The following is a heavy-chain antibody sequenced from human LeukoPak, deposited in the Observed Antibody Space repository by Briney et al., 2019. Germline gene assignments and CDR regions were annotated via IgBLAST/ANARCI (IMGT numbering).Heavy chain of an antibody. J-gene: IGHJ3*02. Sequence: GGSLRLSCAASGFTFSSYSMNWVRQAPGKGLEWVSYISSSSSAMYYADSVKGRFTISRDNAENSLYLQMNSLRDEDTAVYYCARGLPYYYDSSGDFDAFDIWGQGTVVTVSS. CDR2: ISSSSSAM. CDR1: GFTFSSYS. CDR3: ARGLPYYYDSSGDFDAFDI. D-gene: IGHD3-22*01. V-gene: IGHV3-48*02.